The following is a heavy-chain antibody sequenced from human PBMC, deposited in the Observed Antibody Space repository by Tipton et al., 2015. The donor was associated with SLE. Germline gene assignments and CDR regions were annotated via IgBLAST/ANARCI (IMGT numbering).Heavy chain of an antibody. CDR1: GSSISSYH. CDR2: IFHSGDV. J-gene: IGHJ4*02. CDR3: ARANGFDWLSD. D-gene: IGHD3-9*01. Sequence: TLSLTCAVSGSSISSYHWGWIRQPPGKGLEWMGSIFHSGDVYYNPSVKSRVTISIETSKNQFSLQLTSMTAADTAVYYCARANGFDWLSDWGQGTLVTVSS. V-gene: IGHV4-38-2*01.